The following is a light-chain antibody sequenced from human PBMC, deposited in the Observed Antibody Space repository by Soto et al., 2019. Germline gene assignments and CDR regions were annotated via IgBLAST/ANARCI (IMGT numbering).Light chain of an antibody. CDR1: QSVSSN. Sequence: EIVLTQSPGTLSLSPGERATLSSRASQSVSSNLAWYRQKPGQAPRLLIYGASTRATGIPARFSGSGSGTEFTLTISSLQSEDFAVYYCQQYNNWPPITFGQGTRLEI. CDR2: GAS. J-gene: IGKJ5*01. V-gene: IGKV3-15*01. CDR3: QQYNNWPPIT.